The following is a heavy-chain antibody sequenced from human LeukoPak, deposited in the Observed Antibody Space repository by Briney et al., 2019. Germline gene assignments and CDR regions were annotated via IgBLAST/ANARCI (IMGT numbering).Heavy chain of an antibody. D-gene: IGHD3-22*01. Sequence: GASVKVSCKASGYTFSYYYLHWVRQAPGQGLEWMGCVDPYSGGTKYAQKFQGRVTMTRDTTISTAYMELSRLRSDDTAVYYCAREYYDSSGRKHAFENWGQGTMVTVSS. CDR3: AREYYDSSGRKHAFEN. J-gene: IGHJ3*02. V-gene: IGHV1-2*02. CDR2: VDPYSGGT. CDR1: GYTFSYYY.